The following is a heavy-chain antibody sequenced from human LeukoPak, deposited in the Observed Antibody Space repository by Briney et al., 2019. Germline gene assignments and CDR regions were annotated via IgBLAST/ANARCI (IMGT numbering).Heavy chain of an antibody. Sequence: PSDTLSPTCTVSDSSISSSSYYWGWIRQPPGKGLEWIGSIYYSGSTYYNPSLKSRATISVDTSKNQFSLKLSSVTAADTAVYYCARGTVTINWFDPWGQGTLVTVSS. V-gene: IGHV4-39*01. CDR2: IYYSGST. J-gene: IGHJ5*02. CDR1: DSSISSSSYY. D-gene: IGHD4-11*01. CDR3: ARGTVTINWFDP.